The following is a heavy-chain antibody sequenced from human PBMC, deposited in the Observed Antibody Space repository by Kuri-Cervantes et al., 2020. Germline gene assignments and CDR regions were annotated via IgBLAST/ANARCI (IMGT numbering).Heavy chain of an antibody. V-gene: IGHV3-30*02. D-gene: IGHD2-21*01. CDR2: IRYDGSNK. J-gene: IGHJ4*02. CDR1: GFTFNSHS. CDR3: AKVWGGGDYYDH. Sequence: GESLKISCAASGFTFNSHSMHWVRQAPGKGLEWMAFIRYDGSNKYYADSVKGRFTISRDNSKNTLYLQLNSLRAEDTAMYYCAKVWGGGDYYDHWGQGTLVTVSS.